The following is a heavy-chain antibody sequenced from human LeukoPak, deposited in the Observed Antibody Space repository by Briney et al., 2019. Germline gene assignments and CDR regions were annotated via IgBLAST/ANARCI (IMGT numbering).Heavy chain of an antibody. CDR1: GGSISSYF. CDR3: ARGETSGYDSFFVY. CDR2: IYHSGST. Sequence: SETLSLTCTVSGGSISSYFWSWIRQPPGKGLEWIGYIYHSGSTYYNPSLKSRVTISVDRSKNQFSLKLSSVTAADTAVYYCARGETSGYDSFFVYWGQGTLVTVSS. V-gene: IGHV4-30-2*01. D-gene: IGHD5-12*01. J-gene: IGHJ4*02.